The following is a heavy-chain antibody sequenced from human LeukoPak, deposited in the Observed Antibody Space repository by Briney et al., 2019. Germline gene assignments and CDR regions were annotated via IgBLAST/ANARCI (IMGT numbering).Heavy chain of an antibody. CDR2: FDPEDGET. CDR1: GYTLTELS. CDR3: ARDGVPNQDLDY. V-gene: IGHV1-24*01. Sequence: ASVKVSCKVSGYTLTELSMHWVRQAPGKGLEWMGGFDPEDGETIYAQKFQGRVTMTTDTSTSTAYMELRSLRSDDTAVYYCARDGVPNQDLDYWGQGTLVTVSS. D-gene: IGHD1-14*01. J-gene: IGHJ4*02.